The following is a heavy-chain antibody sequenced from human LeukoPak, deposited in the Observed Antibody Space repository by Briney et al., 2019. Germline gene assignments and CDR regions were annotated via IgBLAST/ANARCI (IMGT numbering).Heavy chain of an antibody. Sequence: GSLRLSCAASGFTFSDYPMNWVRQAPGKGLEWIGEINHSGSTNYSPSLKSRVTISLDTSRNQFSLKLNSVTAADTAVYYCAKSNGYGLVDIWGQGTMVTVSS. V-gene: IGHV4-34*08. D-gene: IGHD3-10*01. CDR1: GFTFSDYP. CDR2: INHSGST. CDR3: AKSNGYGLVDI. J-gene: IGHJ3*02.